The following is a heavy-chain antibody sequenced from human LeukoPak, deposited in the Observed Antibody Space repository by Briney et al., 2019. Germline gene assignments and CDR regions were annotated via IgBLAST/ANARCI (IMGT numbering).Heavy chain of an antibody. V-gene: IGHV3-7*01. CDR2: IKEDGSTI. J-gene: IGHJ4*02. D-gene: IGHD3-10*01. CDR1: GFTFRDYW. Sequence: GGSLRLSCAASGFTFRDYWMSWVRQAPGKGLEWVANIKEDGSTIFYADSVKGRFTISRDNAKNSLYLQMNSLRVEDTAVYYCASDGSALGDDFDYWSQGTLVTVSS. CDR3: ASDGSALGDDFDY.